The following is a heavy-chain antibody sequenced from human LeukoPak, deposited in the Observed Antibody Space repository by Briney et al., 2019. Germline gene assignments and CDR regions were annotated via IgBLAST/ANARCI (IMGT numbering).Heavy chain of an antibody. Sequence: GGSLRLSCAASGFTFSSYAMHWVRQAPGKGLEWVAVISYDGSNKYYADSVKGRFTISRDNSKNTLYLQMNSLRAEDTAVYYCASSRRPQRTIVGAKGWGQGTLVTVSS. CDR2: ISYDGSNK. CDR3: ASSRRPQRTIVGAKG. CDR1: GFTFSSYA. D-gene: IGHD1-26*01. V-gene: IGHV3-30-3*01. J-gene: IGHJ4*02.